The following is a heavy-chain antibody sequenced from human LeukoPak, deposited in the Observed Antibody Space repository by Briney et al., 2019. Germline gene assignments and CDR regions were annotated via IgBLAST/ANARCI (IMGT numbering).Heavy chain of an antibody. CDR2: INPNSGGT. Sequence: GASVKVSFKSSGYTFTFYYMHWVRQAPGQGREWMGWINPNSGGTNYAQKFQGRVTMTRDTSISTAYMELSRLRPDDTAVYYCARSFVLLWFGELSGYFDYWGQGTLVTVSS. V-gene: IGHV1-2*02. CDR3: ARSFVLLWFGELSGYFDY. D-gene: IGHD3-10*01. CDR1: GYTFTFYY. J-gene: IGHJ4*02.